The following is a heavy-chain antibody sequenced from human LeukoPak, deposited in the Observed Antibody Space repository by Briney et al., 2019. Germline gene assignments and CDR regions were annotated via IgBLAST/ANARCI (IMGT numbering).Heavy chain of an antibody. V-gene: IGHV3-21*01. CDR2: ISSSSSYI. D-gene: IGHD3-22*01. CDR1: GFTFSSYT. Sequence: GGSLRLSCAASGFTFSSYTMNWVRQAPGKGLEWVSSISSSSSYIYYADSVKGRFTISRDSAKNSLYLQMNSLRAEDTAVYYCARVEGYYYDSSGYYPDYWGQGTLVTVSS. CDR3: ARVEGYYYDSSGYYPDY. J-gene: IGHJ4*02.